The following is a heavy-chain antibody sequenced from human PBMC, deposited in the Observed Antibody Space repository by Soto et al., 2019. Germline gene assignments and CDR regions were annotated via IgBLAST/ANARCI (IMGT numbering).Heavy chain of an antibody. CDR1: GGSIRSWY. V-gene: IGHV4-59*08. J-gene: IGHJ4*02. D-gene: IGHD1-26*01. CDR3: ASRYGSAIAY. Sequence: QVQLQESGPGLVKPSETLSLTCSVSGGSIRSWYWSWIRQPPGKGLELIGYIYYSGIPNYNPSLECRVTISVDTSTTQFSLTPRSVTAATTAVYSCASRYGSAIAYWGQGTLVTVSS. CDR2: IYYSGIP.